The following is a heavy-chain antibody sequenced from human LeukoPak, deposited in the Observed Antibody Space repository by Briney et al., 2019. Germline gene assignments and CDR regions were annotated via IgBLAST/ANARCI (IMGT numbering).Heavy chain of an antibody. D-gene: IGHD6-6*01. CDR1: GFTFDDYA. CDR3: AKDLRYSSSSGFDY. J-gene: IGHJ4*02. CDR2: ISWNSGSI. Sequence: PGRSLRLPCAASGFTFDDYAMHWVRQAPGKGLEWVSGISWNSGSIGYADSVKGRFTISRDNAKNSLYLQMNSLRAEDTALYYCAKDLRYSSSSGFDYWGQGTLVTVSS. V-gene: IGHV3-9*01.